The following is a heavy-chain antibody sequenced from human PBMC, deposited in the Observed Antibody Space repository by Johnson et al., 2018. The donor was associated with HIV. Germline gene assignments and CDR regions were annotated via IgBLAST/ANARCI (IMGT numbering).Heavy chain of an antibody. CDR3: ARAPHDAFDV. V-gene: IGHV3-7*03. CDR2: IQQGGNVT. CDR1: GFTFNNYW. Sequence: VQLVESGGGLVQPGGSLRLSCAASGFTFNNYWMTWVRQAPGKGLEWVANIQQGGNVTYYVDSVKGRITISRDNAKNTLYLQMNSLRDEDTAVYYCARAPHDAFDVWGQGTMVTVSS. J-gene: IGHJ3*01.